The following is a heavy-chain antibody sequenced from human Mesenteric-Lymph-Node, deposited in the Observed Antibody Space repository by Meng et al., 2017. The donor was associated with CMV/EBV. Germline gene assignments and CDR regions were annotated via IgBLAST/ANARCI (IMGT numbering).Heavy chain of an antibody. Sequence: GESLKISCAASGFTFSNYAMSWVRQAPGKGLEWVAVISYDGSNKYYADSVKGRFTISRDNSKNTLYLQMNSLRAEDTAVYYCARDKGSSVVVITLAAFDTWGQGTMVTVSS. CDR3: ARDKGSSVVVITLAAFDT. D-gene: IGHD3-22*01. J-gene: IGHJ3*02. V-gene: IGHV3-30-3*01. CDR1: GFTFSNYA. CDR2: ISYDGSNK.